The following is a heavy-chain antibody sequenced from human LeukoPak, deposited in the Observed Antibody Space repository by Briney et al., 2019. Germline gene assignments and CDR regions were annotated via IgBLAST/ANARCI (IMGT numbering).Heavy chain of an antibody. CDR2: ISGSGGST. CDR3: AKGTYDAAGTYSWFDP. D-gene: IGHD6-13*01. J-gene: IGHJ5*02. CDR1: AFTFSSCA. Sequence: GGSLRLSCAPSAFTFSSCAMSCVRQAPGNGLEWVSAISGSGGSTYYADSVKGQFTISRDNSKHTLYLQMNSLRAEDTAVYYCAKGTYDAAGTYSWFDPWGQGTLVSVSS. V-gene: IGHV3-23*01.